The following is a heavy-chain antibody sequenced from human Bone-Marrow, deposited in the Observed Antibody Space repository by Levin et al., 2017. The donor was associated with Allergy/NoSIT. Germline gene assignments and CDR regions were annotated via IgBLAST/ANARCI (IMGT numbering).Heavy chain of an antibody. D-gene: IGHD2-2*01. CDR3: ARHDTVVVPAAIFSGVSYFDL. V-gene: IGHV4-39*01. CDR1: GGSISSSSYY. CDR2: IYYSGST. Sequence: SETLSLTCTVSGGSISSSSYYWGWIRQPPGKGLEWIGSIYYSGSTYYNPSLKSRVTISVDTSKNQFSLKLSSVTAADTAVYYCARHDTVVVPAAIFSGVSYFDLWGRGTLVTVSS. J-gene: IGHJ2*01.